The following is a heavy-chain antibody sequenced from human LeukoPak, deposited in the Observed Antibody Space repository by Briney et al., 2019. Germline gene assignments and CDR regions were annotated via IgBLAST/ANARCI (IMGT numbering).Heavy chain of an antibody. V-gene: IGHV4-61*02. Sequence: SETLSLTCTVSGGSISSGSYYWSWIRQPAGKGLEWIGRIYTSGSTNYNPSLKSRVTISVDTSKNQFSLKLSSVTAADTVVYYCARGPARTYYYGSGSYKRLPTTSTENWGQGTLVTVSS. J-gene: IGHJ4*02. CDR2: IYTSGST. CDR1: GGSISSGSYY. D-gene: IGHD3-10*01. CDR3: ARGPARTYYYGSGSYKRLPTTSTEN.